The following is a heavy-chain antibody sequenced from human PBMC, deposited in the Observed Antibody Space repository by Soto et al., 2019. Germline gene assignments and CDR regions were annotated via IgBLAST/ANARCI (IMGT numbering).Heavy chain of an antibody. V-gene: IGHV4-39*01. CDR3: RRSSRYSTDV. Sequence: SETLSLTCTVSGGSIGSSSHWGWIRQPPGKGLEWIGSIYSTGNTYYNPSLNSQVTISVDTSKNQFSLNVISVTAADTAVYYCRRSSRYSTDVWGQGTTVTVSS. CDR2: IYSTGNT. J-gene: IGHJ6*02. CDR1: GGSIGSSSH. D-gene: IGHD6-13*01.